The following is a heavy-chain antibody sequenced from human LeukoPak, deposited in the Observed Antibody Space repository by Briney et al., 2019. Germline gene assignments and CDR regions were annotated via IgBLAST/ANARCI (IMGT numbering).Heavy chain of an antibody. Sequence: GRSLRLSCAASGFTFSGYAMHWVRQAPGKGLEWMAVISYDGSNKYYADSVKGRFTISRDNSKNTLYLQMNSLRAEDTAAYYCARGSYSSGRTAWFDPWGQRTLVTVSS. J-gene: IGHJ5*02. V-gene: IGHV3-30-3*01. CDR3: ARGSYSSGRTAWFDP. CDR2: ISYDGSNK. CDR1: GFTFSGYA. D-gene: IGHD6-19*01.